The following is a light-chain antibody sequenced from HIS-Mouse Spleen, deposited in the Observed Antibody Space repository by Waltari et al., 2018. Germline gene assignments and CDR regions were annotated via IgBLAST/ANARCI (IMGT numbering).Light chain of an antibody. V-gene: IGLV2-8*01. CDR1: SSDLGSYNL. J-gene: IGLJ2*01. CDR3: SSYAGSNNLV. Sequence: QSALTQPASVSGSPGQSITISCTGTSSDLGSYNLVSWYQQHPGKAPKLMIYEVSKRPSGVPDRFSGSKSGNTASLTVSGLQAEDEADYYCSSYAGSNNLVFGGGTKLTVL. CDR2: EVS.